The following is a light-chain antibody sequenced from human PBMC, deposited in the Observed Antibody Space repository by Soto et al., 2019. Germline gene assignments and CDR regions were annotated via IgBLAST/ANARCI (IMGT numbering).Light chain of an antibody. CDR3: QQYDDWPPIT. J-gene: IGKJ5*01. CDR1: QSIGSN. CDR2: GAS. V-gene: IGKV3-15*01. Sequence: EIVLTQSPAALSVSPGATATLSCRASQSIGSNVAWYQQRPDQVPRLLIYGASTRATGVPARFSASGSGTEFTLTITGLQSEDSALYHCQQYDDWPPITFGQGTRLEIK.